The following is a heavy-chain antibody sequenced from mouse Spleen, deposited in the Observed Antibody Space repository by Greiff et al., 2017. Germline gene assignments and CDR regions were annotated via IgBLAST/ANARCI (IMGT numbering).Heavy chain of an antibody. CDR2: IDPSDSYT. J-gene: IGHJ4*01. V-gene: IGHV1-69*01. Sequence: VQLQQPGAELVMPGASVKLSCKASGYTFTSYWMHWVKQRPGQGLEWIGEIDPSDSYTNYNQKFKGKATLTVDKSSSTAYMQLSSLTSEDSAVYYCARRSYYDYDGGYAMDYWGQGTSVTVSS. CDR3: ARRSYYDYDGGYAMDY. D-gene: IGHD2-4*01. CDR1: GYTFTSYW.